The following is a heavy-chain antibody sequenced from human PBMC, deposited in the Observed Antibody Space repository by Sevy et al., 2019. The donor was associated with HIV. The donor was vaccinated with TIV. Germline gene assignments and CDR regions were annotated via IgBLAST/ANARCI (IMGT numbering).Heavy chain of an antibody. CDR2: ISGSGGTT. V-gene: IGHV3-23*01. J-gene: IGHJ4*02. CDR3: AKDREGSYYYFDS. Sequence: GGSLRLSCAASGFTFSTYAMTWVRQAPGKGLEWASVISGSGGTTYYSDSVKGRFTISRDNSKNTIYLQMNSLRAEDTAVYYCAKDREGSYYYFDSWGQGTLVTVSS. D-gene: IGHD1-26*01. CDR1: GFTFSTYA.